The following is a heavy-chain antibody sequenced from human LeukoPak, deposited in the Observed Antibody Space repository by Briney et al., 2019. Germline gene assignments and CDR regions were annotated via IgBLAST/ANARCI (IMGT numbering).Heavy chain of an antibody. Sequence: SETLSLTCTVSGDSISPYYWSWIRQPAGKGLEWIGRIYTSGSTNYNPSLKSRVTMSLDTSKNQFSLRLSSVTAADTAVYYCARGGELEIVAHFDYWGQGTLVTVSS. CDR2: IYTSGST. D-gene: IGHD5-12*01. CDR3: ARGGELEIVAHFDY. V-gene: IGHV4-4*07. J-gene: IGHJ4*02. CDR1: GDSISPYY.